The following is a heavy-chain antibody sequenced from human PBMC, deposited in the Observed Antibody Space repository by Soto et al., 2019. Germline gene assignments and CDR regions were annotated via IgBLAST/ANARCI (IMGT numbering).Heavy chain of an antibody. CDR3: AGELIVPGSIHYYYGMDV. D-gene: IGHD2-2*02. CDR1: GFSFSSYS. J-gene: IGHJ6*02. Sequence: EVQLVESGGDLVPPGGSLRLSCAASGFSFSSYSMNWVRQAPGKGLEWVSYISGSPSSIYYADSVRGRFTISRDNAKNSLYLQMNSLRDEDTAVYYCAGELIVPGSIHYYYGMDVWGQGTTVTVSS. V-gene: IGHV3-48*02. CDR2: ISGSPSSI.